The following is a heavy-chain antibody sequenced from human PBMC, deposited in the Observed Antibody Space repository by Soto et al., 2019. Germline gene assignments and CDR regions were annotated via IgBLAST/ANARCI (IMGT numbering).Heavy chain of an antibody. V-gene: IGHV1-69*13. CDR2: IIPILGTA. Sequence: ASVKVSCKASGGTFSSYAISWVRQAPGQGLEWMGGIIPILGTANYAQKFQGRVTITADESTSTAYMELSSLRSEDTAVYYCAESYYSNYYYYYGMDVWGQGTTVTVAS. CDR1: GGTFSSYA. CDR3: AESYYSNYYYYYGMDV. J-gene: IGHJ6*02. D-gene: IGHD4-4*01.